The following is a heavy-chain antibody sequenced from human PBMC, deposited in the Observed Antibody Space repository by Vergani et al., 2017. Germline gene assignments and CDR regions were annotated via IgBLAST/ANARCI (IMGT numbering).Heavy chain of an antibody. Sequence: QLQLQEPGPGLVKPSETLSLTCTVSGGSISSSSYYWGWIRQPPGKGLEWIGSIYYSGSTYYNPSLKSRVTISVDTSKNQFSLKLSSVTAADTAVYYCASLDTYRGGICWGQGTLVTVSS. J-gene: IGHJ4*02. CDR1: GGSISSSSYY. D-gene: IGHD3-16*01. CDR2: IYYSGST. V-gene: IGHV4-39*07. CDR3: ASLDTYRGGIC.